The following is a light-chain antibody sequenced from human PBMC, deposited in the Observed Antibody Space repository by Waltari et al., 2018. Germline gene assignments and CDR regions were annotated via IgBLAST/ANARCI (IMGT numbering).Light chain of an antibody. Sequence: EIVLTQFPGTLSLSPGERATLSCRASETIDNNFLAWYQHKPGQAPSLLIYGASRRATDIPDRLSGGGSGTDFTLTISSLEPDDFALYYCQQYGNSPPWTFGQGTKVEIK. J-gene: IGKJ1*01. CDR2: GAS. V-gene: IGKV3-20*01. CDR3: QQYGNSPPWT. CDR1: ETIDNNF.